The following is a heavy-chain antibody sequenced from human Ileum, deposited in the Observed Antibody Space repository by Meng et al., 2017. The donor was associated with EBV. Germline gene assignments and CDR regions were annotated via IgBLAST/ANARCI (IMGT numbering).Heavy chain of an antibody. CDR2: TSHSGST. V-gene: IGHV4-4*02. CDR3: ASSDYYRSDY. D-gene: IGHD3-22*01. Sequence: QVQLQESAPGLGKPSAPLSLPCAVSGGSISRSDWWSWVRQPPGKGLEWIGETSHSGSTNYSPSLKSRVTISLDKSKNQLSLKLNSVTAADTAVYYCASSDYYRSDYWGQGTLVTVSS. CDR1: GGSISRSDW. J-gene: IGHJ4*02.